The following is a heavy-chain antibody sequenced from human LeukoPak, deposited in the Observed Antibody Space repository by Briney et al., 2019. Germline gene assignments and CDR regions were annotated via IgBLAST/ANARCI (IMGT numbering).Heavy chain of an antibody. CDR3: ARCNYYGSGSYHEGFFRS. CDR2: INHSGST. Sequence: SETLSLTCAVYGGSFSGYYWSWIRQPPGKGLEWIGEINHSGSTNYNPSLKSRVTISVDTSKNQFSLKLSSVTAADTAVYYCARCNYYGSGSYHEGFFRSWGQGTMVTVSS. J-gene: IGHJ3*01. D-gene: IGHD3-10*01. V-gene: IGHV4-34*01. CDR1: GGSFSGYY.